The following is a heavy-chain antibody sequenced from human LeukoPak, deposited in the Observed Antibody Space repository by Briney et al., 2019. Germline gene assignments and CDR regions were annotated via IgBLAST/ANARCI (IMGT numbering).Heavy chain of an antibody. CDR1: GFTFSSYN. Sequence: PGGSLRLSCAASGFTFSSYNMNWVRQAPGKGLEWVSYISSSSSTIYYADSVKGRFTISRDNAKNSLYLQMNSLRAEDTAVYYCARDQRGDYSYSWGQGTLVTVSS. CDR2: ISSSSSTI. V-gene: IGHV3-48*01. CDR3: ARDQRGDYSYS. J-gene: IGHJ5*02. D-gene: IGHD4-17*01.